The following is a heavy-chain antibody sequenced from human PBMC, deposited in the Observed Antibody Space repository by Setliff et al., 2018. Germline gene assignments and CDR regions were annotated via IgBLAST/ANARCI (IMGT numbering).Heavy chain of an antibody. V-gene: IGHV3-33*08. CDR2: IRPDGGNE. CDR3: ATSDYGDYFIADV. CDR1: GFTFSTYS. J-gene: IGHJ6*04. Sequence: GGSLRLSCAASGFTFSTYSMNWVRQAPGKGLEWVANIRPDGGNEYYEDSVKGRFTISRDNSKNMAYLEMNRLRAEDTAVYYCATSDYGDYFIADVWGKGTTVTVSS. D-gene: IGHD4-17*01.